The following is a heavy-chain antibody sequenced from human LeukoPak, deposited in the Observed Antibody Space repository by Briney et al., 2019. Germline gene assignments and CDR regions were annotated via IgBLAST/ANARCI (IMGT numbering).Heavy chain of an antibody. CDR1: GGSFTTHY. CDR3: ATDSISLNAFDA. CDR2: ISYIGST. Sequence: SETLSLTCTVSGGSFTTHYWSWIRQPPGRGLEWIGYISYIGSTNYNPSLKSRVTISIDTSKNEVSLMLTSVTAADPAVYYCATDSISLNAFDAWGQGTMVTVSS. J-gene: IGHJ3*01. D-gene: IGHD3-3*02. V-gene: IGHV4-59*11.